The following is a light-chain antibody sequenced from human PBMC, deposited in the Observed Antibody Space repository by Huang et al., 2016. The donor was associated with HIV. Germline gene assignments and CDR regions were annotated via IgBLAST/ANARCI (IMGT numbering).Light chain of an antibody. J-gene: IGKJ2*01. CDR1: QDIGDS. CDR3: QQYYSTPYT. V-gene: IGKV1-NL1*01. Sequence: DIQMTQSPSSLSASVGDRVIITCRASQDIGDSFAWYQQKPGMAPNLLLVAASRLKIGVPSRFSGSGSGTDHTLTINSLQPEDFATYYCQQYYSTPYTFGQGTKLEIK. CDR2: AAS.